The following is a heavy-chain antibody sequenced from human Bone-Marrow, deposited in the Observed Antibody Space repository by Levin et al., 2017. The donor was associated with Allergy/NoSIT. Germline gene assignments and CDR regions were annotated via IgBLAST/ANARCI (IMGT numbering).Heavy chain of an antibody. CDR1: GFTFSSYE. CDR3: ARIAAPQTDY. V-gene: IGHV3-48*03. D-gene: IGHD6-13*01. J-gene: IGHJ4*02. Sequence: PGGSLRLSCAASGFTFSSYEMNWVRQAPGKGLEWVSYISSSGSTIYYADSVKGRFTISRDNAKNSLYLQMNSLRAEDTAVYYCARIAAPQTDYWGQGTLVTVSS. CDR2: ISSSGSTI.